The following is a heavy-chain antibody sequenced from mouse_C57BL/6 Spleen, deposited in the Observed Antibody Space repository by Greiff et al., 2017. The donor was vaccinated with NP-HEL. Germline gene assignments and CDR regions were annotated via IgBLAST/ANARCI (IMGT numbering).Heavy chain of an antibody. V-gene: IGHV1-55*01. CDR2: IYPGSGST. CDR3: ARCGYDYDGDY. Sequence: QVQLQQPGAELVKPGASVKMSCKASGYTFTSYWITWVKQRPGQGLEWIGDIYPGSGSTNYHEKFKSKATLTVDTASSTAYMQLSSLTSEDSAVYYCARCGYDYDGDYWGQGTSVTVSS. D-gene: IGHD2-4*01. CDR1: GYTFTSYW. J-gene: IGHJ4*01.